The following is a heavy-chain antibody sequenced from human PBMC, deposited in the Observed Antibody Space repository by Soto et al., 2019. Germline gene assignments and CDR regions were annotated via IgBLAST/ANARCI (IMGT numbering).Heavy chain of an antibody. J-gene: IGHJ3*02. CDR1: GYTFTSYY. CDR2: INPSGGST. D-gene: IGHD3-3*01. V-gene: IGHV1-46*01. Sequence: QVQLVQSGAEVKKPGASVKVSCKASGYTFTSYYMHWVRQAPGQGLEWMGIINPSGGSTSYAQKFQGRVTMTRDTSTSTVYMELSSLRSEDTAVYYCAREYDFWSGSSSRAFDIWGQGTMVTVSS. CDR3: AREYDFWSGSSSRAFDI.